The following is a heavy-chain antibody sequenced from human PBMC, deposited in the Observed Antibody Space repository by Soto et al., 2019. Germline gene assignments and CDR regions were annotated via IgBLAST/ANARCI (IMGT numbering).Heavy chain of an antibody. CDR1: GYTFTSYD. V-gene: IGHV1-8*01. CDR3: ARAGLHNRAARPGGYNWFDP. CDR2: MNPNSGNT. Sequence: GASVKVSCKASGYTFTSYDINWVRQATGQGLEWMGWMNPNSGNTGYAQKFQGRVTMTRNTSISTAYMELSSLRSEDTAVYYCARAGLHNRAARPGGYNWFDPWGQGTLVTVSS. J-gene: IGHJ5*02. D-gene: IGHD6-6*01.